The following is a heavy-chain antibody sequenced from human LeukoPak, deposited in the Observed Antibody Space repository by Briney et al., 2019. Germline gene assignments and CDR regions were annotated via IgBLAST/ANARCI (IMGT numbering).Heavy chain of an antibody. J-gene: IGHJ6*02. CDR2: IYYSGST. Sequence: PSQTLSLTCTVSGGSISSGDYYWSWIRQPPGKGLEWIGYIYYSGSTYYNPSLKSRVTISVDTSKNQFSLKLSSVTAADTAVYYCATIRITMVRGVMPYYYGMDVWGQGTTVTVSS. D-gene: IGHD3-10*01. CDR3: ATIRITMVRGVMPYYYGMDV. V-gene: IGHV4-30-4*01. CDR1: GGSISSGDYY.